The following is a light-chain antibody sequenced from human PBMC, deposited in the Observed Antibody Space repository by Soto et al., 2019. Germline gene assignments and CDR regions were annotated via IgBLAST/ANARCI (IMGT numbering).Light chain of an antibody. CDR3: QQYNNWWT. CDR1: QSVNSK. CDR2: GAS. Sequence: ELVLTQSPATLSVSPGARATLSCRASQSVNSKLAWSPQKPGRAPRLLIYGASTRATGIQARFSGSGSGTEFTLTISSLKSEDFAVDYCQQYNNWWTFGQGTKVDIK. V-gene: IGKV3-15*01. J-gene: IGKJ1*01.